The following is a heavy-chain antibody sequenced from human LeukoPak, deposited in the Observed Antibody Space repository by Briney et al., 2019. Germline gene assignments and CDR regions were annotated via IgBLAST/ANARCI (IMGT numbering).Heavy chain of an antibody. Sequence: PSETLSLTCAVYGGSVSGYYWSWIRQPPGKGLEWIGEINHSGSTNYNPSLKSRVTISVDTSKNQFSLKLSSVTAADTAVYYCARVPMYYYGSGSYPGAFDIWGQGTMVTVSS. CDR1: GGSVSGYY. CDR2: INHSGST. V-gene: IGHV4-34*01. J-gene: IGHJ3*02. D-gene: IGHD3-10*01. CDR3: ARVPMYYYGSGSYPGAFDI.